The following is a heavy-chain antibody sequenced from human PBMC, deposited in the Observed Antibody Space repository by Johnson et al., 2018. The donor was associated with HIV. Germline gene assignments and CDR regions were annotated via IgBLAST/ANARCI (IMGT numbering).Heavy chain of an antibody. J-gene: IGHJ3*02. D-gene: IGHD3-22*01. CDR1: GFTFRDYG. Sequence: VHLVESGGGVVQPRGSLRLSCAASGFTFRDYGMHWVRQAPGKGLEWVTFIRYDGSGKYYADSVNGRFTISRDNSKNTLYLQMNSLRAEDTAVYYCAKDVGNYWPNAFDIWGQGTTVTVSS. CDR3: AKDVGNYWPNAFDI. CDR2: IRYDGSGK. V-gene: IGHV3-30*02.